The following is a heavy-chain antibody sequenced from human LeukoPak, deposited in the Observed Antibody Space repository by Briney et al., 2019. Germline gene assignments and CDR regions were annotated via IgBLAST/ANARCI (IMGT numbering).Heavy chain of an antibody. CDR2: IANDGKDK. CDR1: GFTFSRYG. CDR3: AKDQQVGAAAYYFDS. Sequence: GGSLRLSCAASGFTFSRYGLHWVRQAPGKRLEWVAVIANDGKDKKYRDSVKGRFSISRDNSKSTLYLQMNSLRAEDTGVYYCAKDQQVGAAAYYFDSWGQGTLVTVPS. J-gene: IGHJ4*02. V-gene: IGHV3-30*18. D-gene: IGHD6-13*01.